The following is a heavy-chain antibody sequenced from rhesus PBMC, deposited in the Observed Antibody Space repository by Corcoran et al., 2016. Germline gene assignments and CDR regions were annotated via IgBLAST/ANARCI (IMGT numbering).Heavy chain of an antibody. J-gene: IGHJ2*01. Sequence: QVQLQESGPGLLKPSDTLSLTCAVSGGSISGGYGWGWFRQPPGKGLGWLGRINSSNGNTYNNPSLKSRVTISTDTSKNQFSLKLSSVTAADTAVYYCARVGYSSGWYLWYFDIWGPGTPITISS. D-gene: IGHD6-31*01. CDR3: ARVGYSSGWYLWYFDI. CDR2: INSSNGNT. CDR1: GGSISGGYG. V-gene: IGHV4S7*01.